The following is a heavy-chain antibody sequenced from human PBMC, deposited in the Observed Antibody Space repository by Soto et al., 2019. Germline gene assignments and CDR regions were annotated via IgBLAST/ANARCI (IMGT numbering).Heavy chain of an antibody. V-gene: IGHV5-51*01. D-gene: IGHD3-16*01. Sequence: PGESLKISCKGSGYSFTSYWIGWVRQVPGKGLEWMGIIYPGDSDTRYSPSFQGQVTISADKSISTAYLQCISLKASDTVIYYCPTTNMRADYYYGMDGWGQGTTVTVSS. CDR1: GYSFTSYW. CDR2: IYPGDSDT. CDR3: PTTNMRADYYYGMDG. J-gene: IGHJ6*02.